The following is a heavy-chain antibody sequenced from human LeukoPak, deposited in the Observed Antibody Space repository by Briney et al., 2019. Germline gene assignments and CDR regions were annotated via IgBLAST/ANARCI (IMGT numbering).Heavy chain of an antibody. CDR1: GGTFSRYA. Sequence: GASVKVSCKASGGTFSRYAISWVRQAPAQGLEWMGSYIPMFGTAEYAQNFQNTVTITADESTSTFSMEVSSLRPEDTAVYFCAGASSKWELSFWGQGTLVTV. CDR2: YIPMFGTA. CDR3: AGASSKWELSF. J-gene: IGHJ4*02. D-gene: IGHD1-26*01. V-gene: IGHV1-69*13.